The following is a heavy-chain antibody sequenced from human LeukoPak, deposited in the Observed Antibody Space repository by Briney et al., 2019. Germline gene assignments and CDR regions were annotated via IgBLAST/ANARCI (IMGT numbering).Heavy chain of an antibody. CDR2: MHYSGST. J-gene: IGHJ4*02. D-gene: IGHD3-10*01. V-gene: IGHV4-39*01. Sequence: SETLSLTCTVSGGSINISDYYWGWIRQPPGKGLEWIGCMHYSGSTYYNPSLKSRVTISVDTSKNQFSLKLSSVTAADTAVYYCAFMVRGVIYYWGQGTLVTVSS. CDR3: AFMVRGVIYY. CDR1: GGSINISDYY.